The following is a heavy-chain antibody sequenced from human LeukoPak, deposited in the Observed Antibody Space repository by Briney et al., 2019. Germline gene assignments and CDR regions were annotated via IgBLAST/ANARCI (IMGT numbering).Heavy chain of an antibody. Sequence: SETLSLTCTVSGGSISSYYWSWIRQHPGKGLEWIGYIYYSGSTYYNPSLKSRVTISVDTSKNQFSLKLSSVTAADTAVYYCASTYYYDSSGYPFDYWGQGTLVTVSS. CDR2: IYYSGST. J-gene: IGHJ4*02. CDR1: GGSISSYY. D-gene: IGHD3-22*01. V-gene: IGHV4-59*06. CDR3: ASTYYYDSSGYPFDY.